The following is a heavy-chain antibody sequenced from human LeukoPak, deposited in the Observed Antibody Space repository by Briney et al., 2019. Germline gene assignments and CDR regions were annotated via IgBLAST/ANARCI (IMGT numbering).Heavy chain of an antibody. D-gene: IGHD6-19*01. CDR1: GYTFTGYY. CDR3: SRGVLAVAGTILV. Sequence: ASVKVSCKASGYTFTGYYMHWVRQAPGQGLEWMGWINPNSGGTNYAQKFQGRVTMTRDTSISTAYMELSRLRSDDTAVYYFSRGVLAVAGTILVWGQGTLVTVSS. CDR2: INPNSGGT. J-gene: IGHJ4*02. V-gene: IGHV1-2*02.